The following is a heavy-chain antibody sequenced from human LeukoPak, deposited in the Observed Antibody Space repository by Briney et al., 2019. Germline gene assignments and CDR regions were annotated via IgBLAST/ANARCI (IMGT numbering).Heavy chain of an antibody. D-gene: IGHD6-13*01. J-gene: IGHJ4*02. CDR2: INPNSGGT. CDR3: ARYRGGSSWYGDVDY. Sequence: ASVKVSCKASGYTFTGYYMHWVRQAPGQGLEWMGWINPNSGGTDYAQKFQGRVTMTRDTSISTAYMELSRLRSDDTAVYYCARYRGGSSWYGDVDYWGQGTLVSASS. V-gene: IGHV1-2*02. CDR1: GYTFTGYY.